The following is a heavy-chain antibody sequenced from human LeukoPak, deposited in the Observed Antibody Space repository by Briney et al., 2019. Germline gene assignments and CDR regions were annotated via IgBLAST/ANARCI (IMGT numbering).Heavy chain of an antibody. CDR3: ARDHSSSWYEPYYYYYMDV. V-gene: IGHV3-7*01. J-gene: IGHJ6*03. D-gene: IGHD6-13*01. Sequence: PGGSLRLSCAASGFTFSSYGMHWVRQAPGKGLEWVANIKQDGSEKYYVDSVKGRFTISRDNAKNSLYLQMNSLRAEDTAVYYCARDHSSSWYEPYYYYYMDVWGKGTTVTVSS. CDR1: GFTFSSYG. CDR2: IKQDGSEK.